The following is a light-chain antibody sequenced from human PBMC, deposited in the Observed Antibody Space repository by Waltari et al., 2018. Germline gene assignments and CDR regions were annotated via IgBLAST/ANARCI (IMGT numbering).Light chain of an antibody. CDR3: STWDDNLKGV. J-gene: IGLJ2*01. CDR1: SSNIGSHS. Sequence: QSVLTQPPSAPGTPGQRIIIPCSGSSSNIGSHSVNWYQQLPGTAPKLLIYINNQRPSGVPDRFSGSVSATSASLAISGLQCEDEADYYCSTWDDNLKGVFGGGTKLTVL. CDR2: INN. V-gene: IGLV1-44*01.